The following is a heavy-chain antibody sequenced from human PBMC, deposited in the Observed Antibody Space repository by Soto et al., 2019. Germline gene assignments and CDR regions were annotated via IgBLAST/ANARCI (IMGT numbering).Heavy chain of an antibody. CDR3: ASGLTSGDY. D-gene: IGHD7-27*01. Sequence: QVQLVQSGAEVKNPGASVKLSCKASGYTFTSFYIHWVRQAPVQGLEWMAIINPNGGSTNYAPNLQGRVTLTRDTSTNTVYIELSSLGSEDTAVYYCASGLTSGDYWGQGTLVTVSS. CDR1: GYTFTSFY. V-gene: IGHV1-46*01. CDR2: INPNGGST. J-gene: IGHJ4*02.